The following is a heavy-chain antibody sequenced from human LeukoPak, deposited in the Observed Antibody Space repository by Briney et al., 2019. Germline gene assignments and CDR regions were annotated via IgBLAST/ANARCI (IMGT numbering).Heavy chain of an antibody. CDR2: INHSGST. CDR3: ARSIVYGGNSRLDY. Sequence: SETLSLTCAVHGGSFSGYYWSWIRQPPGKGLEWIGEINHSGSTNYNPSLKSRVTISVDTSKNQFSLKLSSVTAADTAVYYCARSIVYGGNSRLDYWGQGTLVTVSS. D-gene: IGHD4-23*01. CDR1: GGSFSGYY. V-gene: IGHV4-34*01. J-gene: IGHJ4*02.